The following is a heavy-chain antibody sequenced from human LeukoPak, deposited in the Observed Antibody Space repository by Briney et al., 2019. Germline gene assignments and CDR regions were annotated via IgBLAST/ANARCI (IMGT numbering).Heavy chain of an antibody. D-gene: IGHD3-9*01. CDR2: IYYSGST. Sequence: PSETLSLTCTASGGSISSYYWSWIRQPPGKGLEWIGYIYYSGSTNYNPSLKSRVTISVDTSKNQFSLKLSSVTAADTAVYYCARYFDWFYWFDPWGQGTLVTVSS. V-gene: IGHV4-59*01. J-gene: IGHJ5*02. CDR3: ARYFDWFYWFDP. CDR1: GGSISSYY.